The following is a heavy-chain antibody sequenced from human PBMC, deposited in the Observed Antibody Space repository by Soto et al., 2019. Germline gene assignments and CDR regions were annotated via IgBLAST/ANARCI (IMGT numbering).Heavy chain of an antibody. Sequence: SQTLSLTCVISGDSVSSNSAAWNWIRQSPSRGLEWLGRTYYRSRWYNDYAVSVRSRITVNADTSKNQFSLHLNSVTPEDTAVYYGAGTSSLQRYYMDVWDKGTTVTVSS. CDR1: GDSVSSNSAA. CDR3: AGTSSLQRYYMDV. CDR2: TYYRSRWYN. J-gene: IGHJ6*03. V-gene: IGHV6-1*01. D-gene: IGHD1-7*01.